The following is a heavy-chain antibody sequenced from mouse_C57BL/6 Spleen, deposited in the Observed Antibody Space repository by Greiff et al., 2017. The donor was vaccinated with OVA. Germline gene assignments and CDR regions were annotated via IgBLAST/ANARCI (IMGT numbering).Heavy chain of an antibody. CDR1: GYTFTEYT. Sequence: VKLQESGAELVKPGASVKLSCKASGYTFTEYTIHWVKQRSGQGLEWIGWFYPGSGSIKYNEKFKDKATLTADKSSSTVYMELSRLTSEDSAVYFCARHEIYYYGSSYAMDYWGQGTSVTVSS. J-gene: IGHJ4*01. CDR3: ARHEIYYYGSSYAMDY. D-gene: IGHD1-1*01. V-gene: IGHV1-62-2*01. CDR2: FYPGSGSI.